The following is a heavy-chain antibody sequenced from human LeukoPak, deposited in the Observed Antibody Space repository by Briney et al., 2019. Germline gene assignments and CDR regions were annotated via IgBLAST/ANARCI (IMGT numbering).Heavy chain of an antibody. CDR2: ISGSSSTI. Sequence: GGSLRLSCAASGFTFSSYAMNWVRQAPGKGLEWVSYISGSSSTIYYADSVKGRFTISRDNAKNSLYLQMNSLRAEDTAVYYCARSAAAGYYYYYYMDVWGKGTTVTISS. D-gene: IGHD6-13*01. CDR1: GFTFSSYA. J-gene: IGHJ6*03. V-gene: IGHV3-48*04. CDR3: ARSAAAGYYYYYYMDV.